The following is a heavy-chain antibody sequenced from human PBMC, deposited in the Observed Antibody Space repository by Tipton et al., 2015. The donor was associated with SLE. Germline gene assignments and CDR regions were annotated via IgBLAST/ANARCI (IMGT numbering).Heavy chain of an antibody. Sequence: TLSLTCTVSGDSISSYFWSWIRQPPGKGLEWIGYIYYSGSTNYNPSLKSRVTISLDTSKNQFSLELSSVTAADTAVYYCARAASWYYDFWSVYWFDPWGQGTLVTVSS. D-gene: IGHD3-3*01. CDR1: GDSISSYF. CDR2: IYYSGST. CDR3: ARAASWYYDFWSVYWFDP. J-gene: IGHJ5*02. V-gene: IGHV4-59*12.